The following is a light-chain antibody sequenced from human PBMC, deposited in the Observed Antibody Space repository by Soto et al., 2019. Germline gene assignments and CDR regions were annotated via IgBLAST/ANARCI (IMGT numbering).Light chain of an antibody. CDR1: QSISTW. Sequence: DIQMTQSPSTLSASVGDTVTITCRASQSISTWLAWYQQKPGQAPKLLIYKASSLESGVPSRFSGSGSGTEFTLTISSLQPDDFATYYCQQYNVYSLTFGQGTKVEI. CDR3: QQYNVYSLT. CDR2: KAS. J-gene: IGKJ1*01. V-gene: IGKV1-5*03.